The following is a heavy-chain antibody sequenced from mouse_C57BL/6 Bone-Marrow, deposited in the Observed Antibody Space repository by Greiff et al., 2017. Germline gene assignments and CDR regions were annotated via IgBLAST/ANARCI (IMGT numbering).Heavy chain of an antibody. D-gene: IGHD1-1*01. CDR2: ISSGSSTI. J-gene: IGHJ1*03. Sequence: EVMLVESGGGLVKPGGSLKLSCAASGFTFSDYGMHWVRQAPEKGLEWVAYISSGSSTIYYADTVKGRFTISRDNAKNTLFLQMTSLRSEDTAMYYCARSYGSSFYWYCDVWGTGTTVTVSS. V-gene: IGHV5-17*01. CDR1: GFTFSDYG. CDR3: ARSYGSSFYWYCDV.